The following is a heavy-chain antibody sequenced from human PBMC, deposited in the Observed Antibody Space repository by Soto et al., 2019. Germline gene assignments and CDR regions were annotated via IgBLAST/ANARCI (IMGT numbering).Heavy chain of an antibody. D-gene: IGHD6-19*01. CDR3: ARDMLMEVAGTNEVT. Sequence: QVQLVQSGAEVNKPGSSVKVSCKASGGTFSSYAISWVRQSPGQGLAWMGGIIPIFGTANYAQKFQGRVTITADESTSTAYRELSSLRSEDTAVYYCARDMLMEVAGTNEVTWGQGTLLTASS. CDR1: GGTFSSYA. J-gene: IGHJ4*02. V-gene: IGHV1-69*01. CDR2: IIPIFGTA.